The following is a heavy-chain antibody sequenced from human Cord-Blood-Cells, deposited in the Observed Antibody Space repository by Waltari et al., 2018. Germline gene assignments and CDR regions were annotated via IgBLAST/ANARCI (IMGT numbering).Heavy chain of an antibody. V-gene: IGHV1-69*01. J-gene: IGHJ6*01. CDR1: SSYA. D-gene: IGHD3-16*01. CDR3: ARGGIQINYYYYGMDV. Sequence: SSYAISWVRQAPGQGLEWMGGIIPIFGTANYAQKFQGRVTITADESTSTAYMELSSLRSEDTAVYYCARGGIQINYYYYGMDVWDQGTTVTVSS. CDR2: IIPIFGTA.